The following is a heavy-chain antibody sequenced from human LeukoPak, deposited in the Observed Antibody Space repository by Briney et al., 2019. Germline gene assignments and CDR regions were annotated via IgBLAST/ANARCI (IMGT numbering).Heavy chain of an antibody. Sequence: SVKVSCKASGGTFRNYAISWVRQAPGQGLEWMGGIIPIFGTANYAQKFQGRVTITADESTSTAYMELSSLRSEDTAVYYCARGWDSSGQIPFFYWGQGTLVAVSS. D-gene: IGHD3-22*01. CDR1: GGTFRNYA. J-gene: IGHJ4*02. CDR2: IIPIFGTA. CDR3: ARGWDSSGQIPFFY. V-gene: IGHV1-69*01.